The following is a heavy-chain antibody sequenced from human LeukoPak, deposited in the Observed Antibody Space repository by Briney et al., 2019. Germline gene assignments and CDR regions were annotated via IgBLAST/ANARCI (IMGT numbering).Heavy chain of an antibody. V-gene: IGHV3-30*02. CDR1: VLVFSKYG. J-gene: IGHJ4*02. D-gene: IGHD2-21*01. CDR2: IRSDGSET. Sequence: GRSLGLSGASSVLVFSKYGMHWVRKAPVKGLEWVAFIRSDGSETYYADSVRGRFALSRDNSKTTLFLQMNSLRLEDTAVYYCARDRDWNKYFDYWGQGTLVAV. CDR3: ARDRDWNKYFDY.